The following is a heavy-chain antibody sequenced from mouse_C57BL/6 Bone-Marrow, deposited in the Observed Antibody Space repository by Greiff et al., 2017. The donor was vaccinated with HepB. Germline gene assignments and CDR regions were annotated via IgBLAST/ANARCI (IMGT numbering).Heavy chain of an antibody. CDR2: IDPSDSYT. D-gene: IGHD2-4*01. Sequence: QVQLQQPGAELVKPGASVKLSCKASGYTFTSYWMQWVKQRPGQGLEWIGEIDPSDSYTNYNQKFKGKATLTVDTSSSTAYMQLSSLTSEDSAVYYCARLKDDYDQTAWFAYWGQGTLVTVSA. J-gene: IGHJ3*01. V-gene: IGHV1-50*01. CDR3: ARLKDDYDQTAWFAY. CDR1: GYTFTSYW.